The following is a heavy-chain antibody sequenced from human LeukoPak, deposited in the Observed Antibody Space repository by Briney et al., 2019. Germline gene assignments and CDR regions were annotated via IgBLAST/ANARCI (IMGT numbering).Heavy chain of an antibody. Sequence: PGGSLRLSCAASGFTIRNYRMHSLRQAPGKGLEWVAFIRYDGSNNDYADSVKGRFTISRDNSKNTLYLQMNSLRAEDTAVYYCARAVSSASPASDIWGQGTMVTVS. CDR1: GFTIRNYR. J-gene: IGHJ3*02. CDR3: ARAVSSASPASDI. CDR2: IRYDGSNN. V-gene: IGHV3-30*02. D-gene: IGHD6-19*01.